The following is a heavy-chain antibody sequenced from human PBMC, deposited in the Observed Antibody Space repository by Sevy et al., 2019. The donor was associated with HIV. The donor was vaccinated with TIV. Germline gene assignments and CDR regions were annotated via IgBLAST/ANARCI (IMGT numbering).Heavy chain of an antibody. CDR3: ARSQYYDFWSGPFDY. V-gene: IGHV4-31*03. CDR1: GGSISSGGYY. CDR2: IYYSGST. Sequence: SETLSLTCTVSGGSISSGGYYWSWIRQHPGKGLEWIGYIYYSGSTYYDPSLKSRVTISVDTSKNQFSLKLSSVTAADMAVYYCARSQYYDFWSGPFDYWGQGTLVTVSS. D-gene: IGHD3-3*01. J-gene: IGHJ4*02.